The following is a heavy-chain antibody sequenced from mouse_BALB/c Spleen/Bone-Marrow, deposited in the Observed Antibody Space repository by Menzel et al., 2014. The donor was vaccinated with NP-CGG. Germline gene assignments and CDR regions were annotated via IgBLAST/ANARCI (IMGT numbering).Heavy chain of an antibody. J-gene: IGHJ1*01. Sequence: EVKLMESGGGLVQPGGSRKLSCAASGFTFSSFGMHWVRQAPEKGLEWVAYISSGSTAICYADTVKGRFTISRDNPKNTLFLQMTSLRSEDTAMYYCARGGNWDDFDVWGVGTTVTVSS. V-gene: IGHV5-17*02. CDR3: ARGGNWDDFDV. CDR2: ISSGSTAI. CDR1: GFTFSSFG. D-gene: IGHD4-1*01.